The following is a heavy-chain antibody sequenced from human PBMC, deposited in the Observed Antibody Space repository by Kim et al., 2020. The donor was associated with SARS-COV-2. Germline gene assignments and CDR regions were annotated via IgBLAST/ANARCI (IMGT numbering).Heavy chain of an antibody. J-gene: IGHJ4*02. Sequence: GSTYYADSVTSRFTTSRDNSKNTLYLQMNSLRAEDTAVYYCAKETGSGFDYWGQGTLVTVSS. V-gene: IGHV3-23*01. D-gene: IGHD3-10*01. CDR3: AKETGSGFDY. CDR2: GST.